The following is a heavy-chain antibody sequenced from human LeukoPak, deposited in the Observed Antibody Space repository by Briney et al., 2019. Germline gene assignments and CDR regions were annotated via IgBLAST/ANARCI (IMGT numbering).Heavy chain of an antibody. CDR2: IYYSVST. D-gene: IGHD1-26*01. Sequence: SETLSLTCTVSGGSISSHYWSWIRQPPGKGLEWIGYIYYSVSTNNNPSLKSRVTISVDTSKTQFSLKLSSVTAADTDVYYCARMDGRYWGKGTLVSVSS. J-gene: IGHJ4*02. CDR3: ARMDGRY. CDR1: GGSISSHY. V-gene: IGHV4-59*11.